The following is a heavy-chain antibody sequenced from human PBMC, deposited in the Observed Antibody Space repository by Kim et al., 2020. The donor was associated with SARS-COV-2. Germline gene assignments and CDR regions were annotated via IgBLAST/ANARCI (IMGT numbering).Heavy chain of an antibody. CDR2: ISSSSSYI. J-gene: IGHJ4*02. D-gene: IGHD4-17*01. Sequence: GGSLRLSCAASGFTFSSYSMNWVRQAPGKGLEWVSSISSSSSYIYYADSVKGRFTISRDNAKNSLYLQMNSLRAEDTAVYYCARDFDRSSRTWWVTTFDYWGQGTLVTVSS. V-gene: IGHV3-21*01. CDR1: GFTFSSYS. CDR3: ARDFDRSSRTWWVTTFDY.